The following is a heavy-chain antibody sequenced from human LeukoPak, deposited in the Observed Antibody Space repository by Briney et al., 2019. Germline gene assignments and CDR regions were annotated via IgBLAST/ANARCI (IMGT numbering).Heavy chain of an antibody. J-gene: IGHJ4*02. D-gene: IGHD4-17*01. CDR3: ARDSTHDYGFDY. CDR2: IKSDGST. Sequence: GGSLRLSCAASGFTFSSYWMHWVRQTPGKGLMWVARIKSDGSTIYADSVQGRFTISRDNSKNTLYLQMNSLRSDDTAVYYCARDSTHDYGFDYWGQGTLVTVSS. V-gene: IGHV3-74*01. CDR1: GFTFSSYW.